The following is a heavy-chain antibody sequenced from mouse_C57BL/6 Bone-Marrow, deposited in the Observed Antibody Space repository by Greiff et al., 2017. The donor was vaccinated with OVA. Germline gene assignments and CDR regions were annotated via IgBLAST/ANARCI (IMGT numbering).Heavy chain of an antibody. CDR3: TRERRGFAY. V-gene: IGHV5-9-1*02. CDR1: GFTFSSYA. CDR2: ISSGGDYI. Sequence: EVKLVESGEGLVKPGGSLKLSCAASGFTFSSYAMSWVRQTPEKRLEWVAYISSGGDYIYYADTVKGRFTISRDNARNTLYLQMSRLKSEDTAMYYCTRERRGFAYWGQGTLVTVSA. J-gene: IGHJ3*01.